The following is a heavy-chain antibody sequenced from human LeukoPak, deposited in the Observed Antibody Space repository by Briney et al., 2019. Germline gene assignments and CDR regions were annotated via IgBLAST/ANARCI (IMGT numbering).Heavy chain of an antibody. CDR3: ARGGGYDEPLDY. CDR2: TYHSGST. J-gene: IGHJ4*02. V-gene: IGHV4-30-2*01. CDR1: GGSISSGGYS. Sequence: SETLSLTCAVSGGSISSGGYSWSWIRQPPGKGLEWIGYTYHSGSTYYNPSLKSRVTISVDRSKNQFSLKLSSVTAADTAVYYCARGGGYDEPLDYWGQGTLVTVSS. D-gene: IGHD5-12*01.